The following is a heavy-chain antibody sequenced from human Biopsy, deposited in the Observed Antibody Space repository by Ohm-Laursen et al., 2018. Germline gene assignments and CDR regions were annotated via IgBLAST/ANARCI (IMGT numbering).Heavy chain of an antibody. D-gene: IGHD3-16*01. CDR2: ISADNGGT. V-gene: IGHV1-18*01. CDR1: GYTFPSYG. CDR3: VRSRAGGATWGMDV. Sequence: ASVKVSCKASGYTFPSYGISWVRQAPGQGLEWMGWISADNGGTIHAQKFQGRVTVTRDTSISTAYVEVTSLRSDDTAVYYCVRSRAGGATWGMDVWGQGTTVTVSS. J-gene: IGHJ6*02.